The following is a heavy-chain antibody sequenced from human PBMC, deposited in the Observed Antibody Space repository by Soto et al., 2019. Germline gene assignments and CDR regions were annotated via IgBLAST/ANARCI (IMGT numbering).Heavy chain of an antibody. J-gene: IGHJ4*02. CDR2: MYYSGTT. Sequence: PSETLSLTCTVSGGSVNNGGYYWSWIRQHPGMDLEWIGYMYYSGTTYYNPTLKSRVDISIDTSKNQYSLQLTSVTAADTAVYYWAGGDRWSTLLHYWGQGTLVTVSS. D-gene: IGHD2-8*01. V-gene: IGHV4-31*03. CDR3: AGGDRWSTLLHY. CDR1: GGSVNNGGYY.